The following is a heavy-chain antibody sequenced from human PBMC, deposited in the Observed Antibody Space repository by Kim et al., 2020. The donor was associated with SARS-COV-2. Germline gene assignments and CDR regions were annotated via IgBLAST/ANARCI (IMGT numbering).Heavy chain of an antibody. Sequence: FYADSVKGRFTISRDKSKNTLYLQMNSLRAEDTAVYYCAKAWRWYPNLDSWGQGTLVTVSS. J-gene: IGHJ4*02. V-gene: IGHV3-23*01. CDR3: AKAWRWYPNLDS. D-gene: IGHD2-15*01.